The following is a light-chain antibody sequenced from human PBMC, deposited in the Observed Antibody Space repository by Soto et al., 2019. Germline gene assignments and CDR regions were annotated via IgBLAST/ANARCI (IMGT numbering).Light chain of an antibody. CDR3: ISYTSSSPLYV. V-gene: IGLV2-14*01. Sequence: QSALTQPASVSGSPGQSITISCTGTSSDVGGYNYVSWYQQHPGKAPKLMIYDVSNRPSGVSNRFSGSKSGNTVSLTIYGRKDEDEADYYCISYTSSSPLYVFGTGTTVTVL. CDR2: DVS. J-gene: IGLJ1*01. CDR1: SSDVGGYNY.